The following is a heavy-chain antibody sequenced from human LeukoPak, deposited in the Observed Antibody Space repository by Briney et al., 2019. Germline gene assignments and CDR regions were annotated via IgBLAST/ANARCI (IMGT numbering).Heavy chain of an antibody. CDR1: GGSISSSSYY. CDR3: ASSYSSGWYVFDY. D-gene: IGHD6-19*01. J-gene: IGHJ4*02. V-gene: IGHV4-39*01. CDR2: IYYSGST. Sequence: SETLSLTCTVSGGSISSSSYYWGWIRQPPGKGLEWIGTIYYSGSTYYNPSLESRVTISVDTSKNQFSLKLSSVTAADTAVYYCASSYSSGWYVFDYWGQGTLVTVSS.